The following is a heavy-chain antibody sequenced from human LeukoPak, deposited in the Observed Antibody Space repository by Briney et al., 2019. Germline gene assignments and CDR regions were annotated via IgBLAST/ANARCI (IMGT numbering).Heavy chain of an antibody. CDR3: AKAHYYGSGSYYVAFDC. V-gene: IGHV3-23*01. D-gene: IGHD3-10*01. J-gene: IGHJ4*02. CDR1: GXXFXNYA. CDR2: LSGRGDNT. Sequence: GGSLRLSXXXXGXXFXNYAMTWVRQAPGEGLEWVSSLSGRGDNTFYADSVKGRFTISRDNSENTLHLQMNRLRAEDTAVYYCAKAHYYGSGSYYVAFDCWGQGTLVTVSS.